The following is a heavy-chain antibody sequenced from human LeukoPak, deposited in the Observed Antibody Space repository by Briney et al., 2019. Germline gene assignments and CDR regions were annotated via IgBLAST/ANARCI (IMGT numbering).Heavy chain of an antibody. D-gene: IGHD5-18*01. V-gene: IGHV4-4*07. Sequence: SETLSLTCTVSGGSISSYYWSWIRQPAGKGLEWIGRIYTSGSTIYNPSLKSRVTMSVDTSKNQFSLKLSSVTAADTAVYYCARDVPFYSYGYQVSTRFDYWGQGTLVTVSS. CDR2: IYTSGST. CDR3: ARDVPFYSYGYQVSTRFDY. CDR1: GGSISSYY. J-gene: IGHJ4*02.